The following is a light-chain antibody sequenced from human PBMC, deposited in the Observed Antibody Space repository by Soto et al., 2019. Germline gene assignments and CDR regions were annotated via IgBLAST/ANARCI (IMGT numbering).Light chain of an antibody. V-gene: IGKV1-5*01. J-gene: IGKJ1*01. CDR2: DAS. CDR3: EQYISWWT. Sequence: QLTKKTTNLSASVGDRGTITCRASQSISSWLAWYQQKPGKAPKLLIYDASSLESGVPSRFSGSGSGTEFTLTISSLQPDDFATYYCEQYISWWTFGQGTKVAIK. CDR1: QSISSW.